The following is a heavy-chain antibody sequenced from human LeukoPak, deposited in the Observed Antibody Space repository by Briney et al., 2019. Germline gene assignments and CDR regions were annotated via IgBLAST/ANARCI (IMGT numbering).Heavy chain of an antibody. CDR2: IYHSGST. D-gene: IGHD6-19*01. V-gene: IGHV4-4*02. CDR3: ARALVDSSGWPNFDY. CDR1: GGSISSSNW. Sequence: PSGTLSLTCAVSGGSISSSNWWSWVRQPPGKGLEWIGEIYHSGSTNYNPSLKGRVTISVDKSKNQFSLKLSSVTAADTAVYYCARALVDSSGWPNFDYWGQGTLVTVSS. J-gene: IGHJ4*02.